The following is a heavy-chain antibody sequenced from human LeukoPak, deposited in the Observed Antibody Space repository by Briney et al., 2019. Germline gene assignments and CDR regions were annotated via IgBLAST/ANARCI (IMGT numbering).Heavy chain of an antibody. CDR1: GFTVSNNY. Sequence: GGSLRLSCAASGFTVSNNYMSWVRQAPGKGLEWVSVIYSDGSTYYADSVKGRFTISRDNSKNMLYLQMDSLRADDTAVYFCARGAQLGDYDEFDYWGQGTLVTVSS. D-gene: IGHD4-17*01. CDR2: IYSDGST. V-gene: IGHV3-53*01. CDR3: ARGAQLGDYDEFDY. J-gene: IGHJ4*02.